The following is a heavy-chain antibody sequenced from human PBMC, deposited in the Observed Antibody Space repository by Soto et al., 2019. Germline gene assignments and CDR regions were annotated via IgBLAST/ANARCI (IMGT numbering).Heavy chain of an antibody. CDR1: GFTFSSYA. D-gene: IGHD3-10*01. J-gene: IGHJ6*04. Sequence: EVQLLESGGGLVQPGGSLRLSCAASGFTFSSYAMSWVRQAPGKGLEWVSGISGSGGSTYYADSVKGRFTISRDNSKNTLYLQMNCLRAEDTAVYYCARHYYGSGSDYGEMDVWGKGTTVTVSS. V-gene: IGHV3-23*01. CDR2: ISGSGGST. CDR3: ARHYYGSGSDYGEMDV.